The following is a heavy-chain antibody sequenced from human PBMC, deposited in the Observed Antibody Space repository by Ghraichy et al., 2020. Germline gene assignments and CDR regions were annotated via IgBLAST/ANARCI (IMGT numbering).Heavy chain of an antibody. Sequence: GGSLRLSCAASGFTFSSYAMSWVRQAPGKGLEWVSAISGSGGSTYYADSVKGRFTISRDNSKNTLYLQMNSLRAEDTAVYYCATRPTYRTTGTTLPSSYYYGMDVWGQGTTVTVSS. J-gene: IGHJ6*02. CDR1: GFTFSSYA. CDR2: ISGSGGST. V-gene: IGHV3-23*01. D-gene: IGHD1-1*01. CDR3: ATRPTYRTTGTTLPSSYYYGMDV.